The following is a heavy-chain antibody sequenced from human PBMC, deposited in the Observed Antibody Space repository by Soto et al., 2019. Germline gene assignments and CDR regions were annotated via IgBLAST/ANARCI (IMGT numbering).Heavy chain of an antibody. V-gene: IGHV1-18*01. J-gene: IGHJ6*02. CDR2: ISAYNGNT. D-gene: IGHD2-21*01. CDR1: GYTFISHS. Sequence: QIPLVQSGGEVKKPGASVKVSCKSSGYTFISHSITWVRQAPGQGLEWMGRISAYNGNTNYAQKLQGRVTMTTDTSTSTAYMELRSLRSDDTAVYYCARGAFCGGAPGCRDMDVWGQGTTVTVSS. CDR3: ARGAFCGGAPGCRDMDV.